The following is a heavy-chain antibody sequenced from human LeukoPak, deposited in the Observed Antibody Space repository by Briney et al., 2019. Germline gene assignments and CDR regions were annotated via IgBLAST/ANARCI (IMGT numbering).Heavy chain of an antibody. J-gene: IGHJ5*02. Sequence: GGSLRLSCAASGFTFSSYEMNWVRQAPGKGLEWVSYISSSGSTIYYADSVEGRFTIPRDNAKNSLYLQMNSLRAEDTAVYYCARLPKYDILTANWFDPWGQGTRVTVSS. V-gene: IGHV3-48*03. D-gene: IGHD3-9*01. CDR2: ISSSGSTI. CDR1: GFTFSSYE. CDR3: ARLPKYDILTANWFDP.